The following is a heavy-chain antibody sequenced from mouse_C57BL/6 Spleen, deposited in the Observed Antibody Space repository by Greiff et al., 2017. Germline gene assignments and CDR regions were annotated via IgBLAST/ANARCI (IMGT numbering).Heavy chain of an antibody. Sequence: VKLVESGAELVKPGASVKLSCKASGYTFTEYTIHWVKQRSGQGLEWIGWFYPGSGSIKYNEKFKDKATLTADKSSSTVYMELSRLTSEDSAVYFCARHEDDSNYLYWYFDVWGTGTTVTVSS. V-gene: IGHV1-62-2*01. D-gene: IGHD2-5*01. CDR3: ARHEDDSNYLYWYFDV. CDR1: GYTFTEYT. CDR2: FYPGSGSI. J-gene: IGHJ1*03.